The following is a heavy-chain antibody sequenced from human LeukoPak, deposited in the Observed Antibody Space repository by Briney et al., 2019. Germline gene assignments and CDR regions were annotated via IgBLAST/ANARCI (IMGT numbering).Heavy chain of an antibody. CDR1: GGSFSGYY. Sequence: PSETLSLTCAVYGGSFSGYYWSWIRQPPGKGLEWIGEINHSGSTNYNPSLKSRVTISVDTSKNQFSLKLSSVTAADTAVYYCARDQYYYDSSGYHHYFDYWGQGTLVTVSS. V-gene: IGHV4-34*01. CDR3: ARDQYYYDSSGYHHYFDY. D-gene: IGHD3-22*01. J-gene: IGHJ4*02. CDR2: INHSGST.